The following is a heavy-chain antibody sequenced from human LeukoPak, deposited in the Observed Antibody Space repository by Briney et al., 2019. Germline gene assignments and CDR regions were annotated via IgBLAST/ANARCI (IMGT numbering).Heavy chain of an antibody. V-gene: IGHV3-23*01. CDR3: AKDTRYGGNPHLTFDP. D-gene: IGHD4-23*01. J-gene: IGHJ5*02. Sequence: GGPLSLLCALSGLTLRSYAMSGVPHTRGKGRVCVSAIRGSGGSTNYADAVEGRFTISRDNSKNKLSLKMNSLRAEDTAVYYCAKDTRYGGNPHLTFDPWGQGTLVTVSS. CDR2: IRGSGGST. CDR1: GLTLRSYA.